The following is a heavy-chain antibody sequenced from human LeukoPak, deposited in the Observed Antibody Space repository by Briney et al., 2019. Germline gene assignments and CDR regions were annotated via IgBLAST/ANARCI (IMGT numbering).Heavy chain of an antibody. Sequence: GGSLRLSCAASGFTFNIYTINWVRPPPGKGLEGVSSISITSSDIQYTDSVKGRFTIFRDNTKNSLYLQMDSLRAEDTAVYYCARRGGDSTGHQGDFDYWGQGTLVTVSS. V-gene: IGHV3-21*01. D-gene: IGHD3-22*01. CDR2: ISITSSDI. CDR3: ARRGGDSTGHQGDFDY. CDR1: GFTFNIYT. J-gene: IGHJ4*02.